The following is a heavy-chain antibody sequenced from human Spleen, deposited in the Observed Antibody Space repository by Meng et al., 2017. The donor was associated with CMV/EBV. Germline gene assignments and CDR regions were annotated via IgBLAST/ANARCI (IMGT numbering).Heavy chain of an antibody. CDR1: GGTFSSYA. J-gene: IGHJ6*02. D-gene: IGHD6-6*01. CDR2: IIPIFGTA. CDR3: ARDRADSSSPLGYGYYYGMDV. Sequence: SVKVSCKASGGTFSSYAISWVRQAPGPGLEWLGGIIPIFGTANYAQKFQGRVTITTDESTGTAYMELSSLRSEDTAVYYCARDRADSSSPLGYGYYYGMDVWGQGTTVTVSS. V-gene: IGHV1-69*05.